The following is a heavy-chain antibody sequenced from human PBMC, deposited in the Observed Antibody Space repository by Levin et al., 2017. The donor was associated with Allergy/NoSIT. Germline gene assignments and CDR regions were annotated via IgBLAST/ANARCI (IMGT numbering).Heavy chain of an antibody. D-gene: IGHD3-10*01. CDR1: GFTFSSYA. J-gene: IGHJ6*02. V-gene: IGHV3-23*01. CDR3: AKGVRAESPFVYGMDV. CDR2: ISGSGGST. Sequence: GGSLRLSCAASGFTFSSYAMSWVRQAPGKGLEWVSAISGSGGSTYYADSVKGRFTISRDNSKNTLYLQMNSLRAEDTAVYYCAKGVRAESPFVYGMDVWGQGTTVTVSS.